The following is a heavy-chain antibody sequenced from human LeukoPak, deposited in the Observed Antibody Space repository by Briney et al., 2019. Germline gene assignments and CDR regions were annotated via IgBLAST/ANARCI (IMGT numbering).Heavy chain of an antibody. CDR2: INSDRGFT. CDR1: GYTFTGYY. V-gene: IGHV1-2*02. J-gene: IGHJ5*02. CDR3: ARNFDMKGFDP. Sequence: GASVKVSCKASGYTFTGYYMKWVPQAPGQGLEWMGWINSDRGFTKYAQKFQGRVTMTRDTSITTLYMDLTRLTCDDTAVYYCARNFDMKGFDPWGQGTLVTVSS. D-gene: IGHD3-9*01.